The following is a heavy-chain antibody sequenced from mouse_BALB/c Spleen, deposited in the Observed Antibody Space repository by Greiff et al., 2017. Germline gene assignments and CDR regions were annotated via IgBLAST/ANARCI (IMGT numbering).Heavy chain of an antibody. V-gene: IGHV1-69*02. CDR3: ARWGTTGAMDY. Sequence: QLPQPGAELVKPGASVKLSCKASGYTFTSYWMHWVKQRPGQGLEWIGEIDPSDSYTNYNQKFKGKATLTVDKSSSTAYMQLSSLTSEDSAVYYCARWGTTGAMDYWGQGTSVTVSS. CDR1: GYTFTSYW. D-gene: IGHD1-1*01. J-gene: IGHJ4*01. CDR2: IDPSDSYT.